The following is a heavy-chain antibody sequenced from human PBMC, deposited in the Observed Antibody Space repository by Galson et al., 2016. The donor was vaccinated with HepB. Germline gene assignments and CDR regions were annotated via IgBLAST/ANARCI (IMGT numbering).Heavy chain of an antibody. Sequence: CAISGDSVSSYTGVWNWIRQSPSRGLEWLGRTYYRSQWYYHYAESVEGRITIYPDTSKNHFSLRLTSVTPEDTAVYYCARDSPGNSFFDYWSQGTLVTVSS. D-gene: IGHD4-23*01. CDR1: GDSVSSYTGV. V-gene: IGHV6-1*01. CDR2: TYYRSQWYY. CDR3: ARDSPGNSFFDY. J-gene: IGHJ4*02.